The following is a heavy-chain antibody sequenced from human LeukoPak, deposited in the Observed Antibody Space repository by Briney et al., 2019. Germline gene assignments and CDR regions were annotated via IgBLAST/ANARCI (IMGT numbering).Heavy chain of an antibody. CDR3: AREDAAGSYRGFDY. CDR1: GGSISTNNW. V-gene: IGHV4-4*02. D-gene: IGHD6-19*01. CDR2: IYHSGST. Sequence: PSGTLSLTCAVSGGSISTNNWWHWVRQSPGKGLEWIGEIYHSGSTNYNPSLKSRVTISVDTSKNQFSLKVNSVTAADTATYYCAREDAAGSYRGFDYWGQGTLVTVSS. J-gene: IGHJ4*02.